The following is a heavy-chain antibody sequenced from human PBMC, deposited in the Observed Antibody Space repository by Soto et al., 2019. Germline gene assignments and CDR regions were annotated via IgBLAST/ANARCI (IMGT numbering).Heavy chain of an antibody. CDR2: IKQDGSEK. Sequence: GGALRLSCAASGFPFTSYSMSWVRQAPGKGLEWVANIKQDGSEKYYVDSVKGRFTISRDNAKNSLYLHINSLRAEDTAVYYCAREVGATYYYHGMDVCGRGTTVTVSS. V-gene: IGHV3-7*01. CDR1: GFPFTSYS. J-gene: IGHJ6*02. D-gene: IGHD1-26*01. CDR3: AREVGATYYYHGMDV.